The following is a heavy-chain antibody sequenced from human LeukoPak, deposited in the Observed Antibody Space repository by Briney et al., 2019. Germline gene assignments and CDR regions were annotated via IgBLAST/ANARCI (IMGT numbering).Heavy chain of an antibody. J-gene: IGHJ6*04. CDR3: AELGITMIGGV. CDR2: ISSSSSTI. Sequence: GGSLRLSCAASGFTFSSYSMNWVRQAPGKGLEWVSYISSSSSTIYYADSVRGRFTISRDSAKNSLYLQMNSLRAEDTAVYYCAELGITMIGGVWGKGTTVTISS. V-gene: IGHV3-48*04. CDR1: GFTFSSYS. D-gene: IGHD3-10*02.